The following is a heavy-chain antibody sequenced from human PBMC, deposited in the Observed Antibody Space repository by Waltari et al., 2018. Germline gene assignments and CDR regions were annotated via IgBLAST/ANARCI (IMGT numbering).Heavy chain of an antibody. D-gene: IGHD2-21*02. V-gene: IGHV3-74*01. J-gene: IGHJ2*01. Sequence: EVQLVESGGGLVQPGGSLRLSCAASGFTFSSYWMHWVRQAPGKGLVWFSRINSAGSTTNYTDSVKGRFTIARDNAKNTLYLQMNSLRAEDTAVYYCARVAVTTPWYFDLWGRGTLVTVSS. CDR1: GFTFSSYW. CDR2: INSAGSTT. CDR3: ARVAVTTPWYFDL.